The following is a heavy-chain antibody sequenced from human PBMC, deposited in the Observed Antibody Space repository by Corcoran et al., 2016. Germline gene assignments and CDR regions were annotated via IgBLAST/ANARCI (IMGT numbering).Heavy chain of an antibody. D-gene: IGHD6-13*01. Sequence: QVQLQESGPGLVKPSETLSLTCTVSGYTISSGDYWGWIRQPPGKGLEWIGSIYHIGRTYYNPSLQSRITILVDTSKNQFSLKLSSVTAADTAVYYCARGGPSAAACLFDYWGQGTLVTVSS. CDR1: GYTISSGDY. CDR3: ARGGPSAAACLFDY. V-gene: IGHV4-38-2*02. CDR2: IYHIGRT. J-gene: IGHJ4*02.